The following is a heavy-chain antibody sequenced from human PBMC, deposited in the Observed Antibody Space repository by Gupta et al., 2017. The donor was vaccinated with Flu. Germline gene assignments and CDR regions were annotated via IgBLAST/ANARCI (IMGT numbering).Heavy chain of an antibody. Sequence: EVQLLESGGGLVQPGGSLRLSCVASGFIFSSYAMNWVRQAPGKGLEWLSVVSSDGGSNYYADSVKGRVTISRDNSKNSLYLQMNRLRADDTAVYYGVKGGDSAPPNSAFDIWGQGTMVTVSS. J-gene: IGHJ3*02. CDR1: GFIFSSYA. CDR3: VKGGDSAPPNSAFDI. V-gene: IGHV3-23*01. CDR2: VSSDGGSN. D-gene: IGHD1-26*01.